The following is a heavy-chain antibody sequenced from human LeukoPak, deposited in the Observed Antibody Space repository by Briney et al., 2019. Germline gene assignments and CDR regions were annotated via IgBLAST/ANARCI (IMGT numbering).Heavy chain of an antibody. CDR1: GYTFTNYD. Sequence: ASVKVSCKASGYTFTNYDISWVRQATGQGLEWMGWMNPNSGNTGYAQKFQGRVTMTRDTSTSTVYMELSSLRSEDTAVYYCALVVIRGGGWFDPWGQGTLVTVSS. V-gene: IGHV1-8*01. CDR3: ALVVIRGGGWFDP. CDR2: MNPNSGNT. D-gene: IGHD3-22*01. J-gene: IGHJ5*02.